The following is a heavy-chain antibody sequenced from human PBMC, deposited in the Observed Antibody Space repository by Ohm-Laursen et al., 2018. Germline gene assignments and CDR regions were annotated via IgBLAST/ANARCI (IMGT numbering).Heavy chain of an antibody. J-gene: IGHJ3*02. D-gene: IGHD1-26*01. CDR3: FSGPSWEI. CDR1: GFTFSNYW. Sequence: SLRLSCSASGFTFSNYWMSWVRQAPGKGLEWVANIKQDGSEKYYVDSVTGRFTISRDNAKNSLYLQMNSLRAEDTAVYYCFSGPSWEIWGQETVVTVSS. CDR2: IKQDGSEK. V-gene: IGHV3-7*01.